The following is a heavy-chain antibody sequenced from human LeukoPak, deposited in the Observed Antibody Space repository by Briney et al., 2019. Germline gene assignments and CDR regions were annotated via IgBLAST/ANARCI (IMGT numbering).Heavy chain of an antibody. CDR1: GFTFDDYA. CDR2: ISWNSGSI. Sequence: PGGSLRLSCAPSGFTFDDYAMHWVRQAPGKGLEWVSGISWNSGSIGYADSVKGRFTISRDNAKNSLYLQMNSLRAEDTALYYCARVRDYYDSRGYYFEYFDHWGQGALVTVSS. D-gene: IGHD3-22*01. CDR3: ARVRDYYDSRGYYFEYFDH. V-gene: IGHV3-9*01. J-gene: IGHJ1*01.